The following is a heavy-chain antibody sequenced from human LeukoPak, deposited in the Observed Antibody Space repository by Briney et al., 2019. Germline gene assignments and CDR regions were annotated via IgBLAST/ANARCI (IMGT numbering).Heavy chain of an antibody. Sequence: GRSLRLSCAASGFIFSSYAMHWVRQAPGKGLEWVAVISYDGSNKYYADSVKGRFTISRDNSKNTLYLQMNSLRAEDTAVYYCATLRGYSSKDAFDIWGQGTMVTVSS. CDR2: ISYDGSNK. D-gene: IGHD5-18*01. V-gene: IGHV3-30*04. CDR3: ATLRGYSSKDAFDI. J-gene: IGHJ3*02. CDR1: GFIFSSYA.